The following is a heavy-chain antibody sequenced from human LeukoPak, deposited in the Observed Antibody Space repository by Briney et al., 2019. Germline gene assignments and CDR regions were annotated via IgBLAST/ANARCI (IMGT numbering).Heavy chain of an antibody. CDR3: ARGIVYSSSSVFPPFDY. CDR2: ITTGRGET. D-gene: IGHD6-6*01. Sequence: GSSVKVSCKASGYTFTDYALHWVRQAPGQNLEWMGWITTGRGETRYSQEFQRRITFTRDTSASTVYMDLSDLRSEDTAVYYCARGIVYSSSSVFPPFDYWGQGTQVTVSS. J-gene: IGHJ4*02. CDR1: GYTFTDYA. V-gene: IGHV1-3*03.